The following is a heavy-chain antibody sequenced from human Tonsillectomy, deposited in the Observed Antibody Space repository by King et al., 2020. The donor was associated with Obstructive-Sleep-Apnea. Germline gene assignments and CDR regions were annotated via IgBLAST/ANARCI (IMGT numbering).Heavy chain of an antibody. CDR3: ARHQNGGNSAFHYYGMDV. CDR1: TDSISSFR. Sequence: QLQESGPGLVKPSETLSLTCSVSTDSISSFRWSWIRQPPGKGLEWIGYISDIGSTNYRPSLKSRVTISLDTSKNQFSLKLRSVTAADTAVYYCARHQNGGNSAFHYYGMDVWGQGTTVTVSS. CDR2: ISDIGST. D-gene: IGHD4-23*01. V-gene: IGHV4-59*08. J-gene: IGHJ6*02.